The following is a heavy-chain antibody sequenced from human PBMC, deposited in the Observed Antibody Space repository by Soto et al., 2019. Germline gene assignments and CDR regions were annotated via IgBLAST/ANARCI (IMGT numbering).Heavy chain of an antibody. CDR3: VRVTSVDTAMVEYYYYGMDV. CDR2: ISAYNGNT. J-gene: IGHJ6*02. D-gene: IGHD5-18*01. Sequence: ASVKVSCKASGYTFTSYGISWVRQAPGQGLEWMGWISAYNGNTNYAQKLQGRVTMTTDTSTSTAYMELRSLRSDDTAVYYCVRVTSVDTAMVEYYYYGMDVWGQGTTVTVSS. CDR1: GYTFTSYG. V-gene: IGHV1-18*01.